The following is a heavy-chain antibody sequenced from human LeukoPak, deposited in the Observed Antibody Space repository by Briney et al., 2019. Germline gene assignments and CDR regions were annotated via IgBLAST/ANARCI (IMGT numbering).Heavy chain of an antibody. J-gene: IGHJ4*02. CDR1: GFTFDDYT. D-gene: IGHD3-9*01. CDR3: AKGNILTGPPDS. Sequence: GGSLRLSCAASGFTFDDYTMHWVRQAPGKGLEWVSLISWDGGSTYYADSVKGRFTISRDNSKNSLYLQMNSLRTEDTALYYCAKGNILTGPPDSWGQGTLVTVSS. V-gene: IGHV3-43*01. CDR2: ISWDGGST.